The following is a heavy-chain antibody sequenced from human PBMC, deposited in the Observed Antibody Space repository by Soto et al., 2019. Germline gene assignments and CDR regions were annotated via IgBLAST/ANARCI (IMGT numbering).Heavy chain of an antibody. D-gene: IGHD4-17*01. CDR2: ISWNSGSI. J-gene: IGHJ3*02. CDR3: AKAFDPDYGVTDDAFDI. CDR1: GFTFDDYA. Sequence: GGSLRLSCAASGFTFDDYAMHWVRQAPGKGLEWVSGISWNSGSIGYADSVKGRFTISRDNAKNSLYLQMNSLRAEDTALYYCAKAFDPDYGVTDDAFDIWGQGTMVTVSS. V-gene: IGHV3-9*01.